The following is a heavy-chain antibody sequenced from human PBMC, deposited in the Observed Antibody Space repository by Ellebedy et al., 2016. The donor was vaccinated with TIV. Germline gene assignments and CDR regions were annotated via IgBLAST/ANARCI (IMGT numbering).Heavy chain of an antibody. J-gene: IGHJ5*02. CDR1: GGSISSYY. CDR3: ARTAATAILEFDP. D-gene: IGHD2-21*02. Sequence: MPSETLSLTCTVSGGSISSYYWSWIRQPPGKGLEWIGYIYYSGSTNYNPSLKSRVTISVDTSKNQFSLKLSSVTAADTAVYYCARTAATAILEFDPWGQGTLVTVSS. V-gene: IGHV4-59*01. CDR2: IYYSGST.